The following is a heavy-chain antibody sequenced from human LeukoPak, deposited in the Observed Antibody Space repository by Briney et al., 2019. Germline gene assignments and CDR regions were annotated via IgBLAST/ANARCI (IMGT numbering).Heavy chain of an antibody. V-gene: IGHV3-23*01. D-gene: IGHD3-9*01. Sequence: GGSLRLSCAASGLTFSSYAMSWVRQAPGKGLEWVSAISGSGGSTYYADSVKGRFTISRDNSKNTLNLQMNSLRAEDTAVYYCAKSGKRYDILTGYYWVDYWGQGTLVTVSS. J-gene: IGHJ4*02. CDR2: ISGSGGST. CDR1: GLTFSSYA. CDR3: AKSGKRYDILTGYYWVDY.